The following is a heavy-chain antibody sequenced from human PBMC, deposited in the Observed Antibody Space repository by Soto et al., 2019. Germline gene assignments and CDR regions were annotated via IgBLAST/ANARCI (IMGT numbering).Heavy chain of an antibody. J-gene: IGHJ6*02. V-gene: IGHV3-21*01. CDR2: ISSSSSYI. CDR1: GFTFSSYS. Sequence: GSLRLSCAASGFTFSSYSMNWVRQAPGKGLEWVSSISSSSSYIYYADSVKGRFTISRDNAKNSLYLQMNSLRAEDTAVYYCARAMVVVPAAIKGGRYYYYGMDVWGQGTTVTVS. D-gene: IGHD2-2*02. CDR3: ARAMVVVPAAIKGGRYYYYGMDV.